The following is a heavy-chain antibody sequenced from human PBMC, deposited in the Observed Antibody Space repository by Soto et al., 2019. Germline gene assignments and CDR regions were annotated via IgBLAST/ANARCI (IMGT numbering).Heavy chain of an antibody. D-gene: IGHD4-17*01. V-gene: IGHV3-30*18. J-gene: IGHJ6*02. CDR1: GFTFSTYG. CDR3: TKDLQSYGDYDYYSYSMDV. CDR2: ISCDGTNK. Sequence: QVQLVESGGGEVQPGRSLTISCAASGFTFSTYGMSWVRQTPGKGLEWVAVISCDGTNKFYSDSVKGRFTISRDNFKNTLTMHMNSPRSDDTAVYSCTKDLQSYGDYDYYSYSMDVWGLGTRFTVSS.